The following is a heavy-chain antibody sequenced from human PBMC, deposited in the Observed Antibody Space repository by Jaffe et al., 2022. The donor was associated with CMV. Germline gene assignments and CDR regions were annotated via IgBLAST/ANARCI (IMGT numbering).Heavy chain of an antibody. CDR3: ARGTTRRKPQDKSPDYYDSSGYYYGGEAFDI. CDR1: GGSISSSNW. D-gene: IGHD3-22*01. V-gene: IGHV4-4*02. J-gene: IGHJ3*02. Sequence: QVQLQESGPGLVKPSGTLSLTCAVSGGSISSSNWWSWVRQPPGKGLEWIGEIYHSGSTNYNPSLKSRVTISVDKSKNQFSLKLSSVTAADTAVYYCARGTTRRKPQDKSPDYYDSSGYYYGGEAFDIWGQGTMVTVSS. CDR2: IYHSGST.